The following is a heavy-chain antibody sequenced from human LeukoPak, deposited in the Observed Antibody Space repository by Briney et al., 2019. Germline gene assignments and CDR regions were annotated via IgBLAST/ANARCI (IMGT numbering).Heavy chain of an antibody. J-gene: IGHJ6*03. D-gene: IGHD2-2*01. Sequence: ASVKVSCKASGYTFTSYDIIWVRQATGQGLEWMGWMNPNSGNTGYAQKFQGRVTMTRNTSISTAYMELSSLRSEDTAVYYCARTESVDCSSTSCSYYYYYYYMDVWGKGTTVTVSS. V-gene: IGHV1-8*01. CDR3: ARTESVDCSSTSCSYYYYYYYMDV. CDR2: MNPNSGNT. CDR1: GYTFTSYD.